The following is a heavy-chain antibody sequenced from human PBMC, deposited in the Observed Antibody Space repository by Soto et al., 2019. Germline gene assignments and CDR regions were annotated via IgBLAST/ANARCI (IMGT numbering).Heavy chain of an antibody. D-gene: IGHD3-22*01. CDR3: ASPEASMIVVGGFQH. CDR1: GFTFSSYG. V-gene: IGHV3-30*03. J-gene: IGHJ1*01. CDR2: ISYDGSNK. Sequence: HPGGSLRLSCAASGFTFSSYGMHWVRQAPGKGLEWVAVISYDGSNKYYADSVKGRFTISRDNSKNTLYLQMNSLRAEDTAVYYCASPEASMIVVGGFQHWGQGTLVTVSS.